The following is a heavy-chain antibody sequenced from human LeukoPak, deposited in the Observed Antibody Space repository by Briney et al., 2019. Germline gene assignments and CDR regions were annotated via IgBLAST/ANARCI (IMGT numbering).Heavy chain of an antibody. CDR3: ARGGNCSGGTCYSDRGWFDP. V-gene: IGHV4-59*01. CDR2: IYYSGST. D-gene: IGHD2-15*01. J-gene: IGHJ5*02. Sequence: SETLSLTCVVYGESFSGYYWTWIRQPPGKGLEWIGYIYYSGSTNYNPSLKSRVTISVDTSKNQFSLKLSSVTAADTAVYYCARGGNCSGGTCYSDRGWFDPWGQGTLVTVSS. CDR1: GESFSGYY.